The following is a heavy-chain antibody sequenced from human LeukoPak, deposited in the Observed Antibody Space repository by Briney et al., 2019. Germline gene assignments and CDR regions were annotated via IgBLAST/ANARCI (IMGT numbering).Heavy chain of an antibody. Sequence: PGRSLRLSCAASGFTFSTYAMTWVRQAPGRGLEWVARIKEDGSDTYYVDSVKGRFTISRDKAKKTVYLQMNSLRVEDTAVYYCAREWWYLDYWGQGTLVTVSS. CDR2: IKEDGSDT. J-gene: IGHJ4*02. V-gene: IGHV3-7*05. CDR3: AREWWYLDY. CDR1: GFTFSTYA. D-gene: IGHD2-15*01.